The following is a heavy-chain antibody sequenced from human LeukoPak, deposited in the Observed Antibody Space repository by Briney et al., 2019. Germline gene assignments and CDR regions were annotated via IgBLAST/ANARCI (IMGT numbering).Heavy chain of an antibody. CDR3: ARAFAVVVPAANWFDP. CDR2: IYHSGST. CDR1: GYSISSGYH. Sequence: SETLSLTCAVSGYSISSGYHWGWIRQPPGKGLEWIGSIYHSGSTYYNPSLKSRVTISVDTSKNQFSLKLSSVTAADTAVYYCARAFAVVVPAANWFDPWGQGTLVTVSS. V-gene: IGHV4-38-2*01. J-gene: IGHJ5*02. D-gene: IGHD2-2*01.